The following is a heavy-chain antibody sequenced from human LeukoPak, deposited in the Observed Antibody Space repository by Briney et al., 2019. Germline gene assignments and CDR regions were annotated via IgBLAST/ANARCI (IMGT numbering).Heavy chain of an antibody. D-gene: IGHD6-13*01. Sequence: PGGSLRLSCAPSGFTLSGFAMGLVRAAPGEGLGWVSANTWSAGSQYYADSLNSRFTISRDNSKITMYLQMNSVRAEDTAMYYCATDGGPPGIRSWYLYFDYWGQGTLVTVSS. J-gene: IGHJ4*02. CDR1: GFTLSGFA. V-gene: IGHV3-23*01. CDR2: NTWSAGSQ. CDR3: ATDGGPPGIRSWYLYFDY.